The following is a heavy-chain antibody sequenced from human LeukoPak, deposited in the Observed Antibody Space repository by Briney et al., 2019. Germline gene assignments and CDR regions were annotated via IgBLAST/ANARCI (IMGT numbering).Heavy chain of an antibody. CDR1: GYTFTSYD. D-gene: IGHD2-2*01. Sequence: GASVKVSCKASGYTFTSYDINWVRQATGQGLEWMGWMNPNSGNTGYAQKFQGRVTMTRNTSISTAYMELSSLRSEDTAVYYCARGKSCSSTSCPYYYGMDVWGQGTTVTVSS. CDR2: MNPNSGNT. J-gene: IGHJ6*02. CDR3: ARGKSCSSTSCPYYYGMDV. V-gene: IGHV1-8*01.